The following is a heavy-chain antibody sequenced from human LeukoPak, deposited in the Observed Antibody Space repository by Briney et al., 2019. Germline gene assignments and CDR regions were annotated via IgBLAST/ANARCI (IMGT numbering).Heavy chain of an antibody. D-gene: IGHD6-6*01. Sequence: GASVKVSCKASGYTFTSYDIYWVRQATGQGLERMGWMNPNSGNTGYAQKFQARLTMTRNTSITTAYMELSSLRSEDTAVHYCARISLVLDYWGQGTLVTVSS. CDR2: MNPNSGNT. J-gene: IGHJ4*02. CDR1: GYTFTSYD. CDR3: ARISLVLDY. V-gene: IGHV1-8*01.